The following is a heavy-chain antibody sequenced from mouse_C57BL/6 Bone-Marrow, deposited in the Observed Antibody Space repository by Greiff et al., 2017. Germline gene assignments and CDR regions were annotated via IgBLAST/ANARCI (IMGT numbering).Heavy chain of an antibody. CDR1: GFTFSSYA. CDR2: ISDGGSYT. Sequence: EVKLVESGGGLVKPGGSLKLSCAASGFTFSSYAMSWVRQTPEQSLEWVATISDGGSYTYYPDNVKGRFTISRDNAKNNLYLQMSHLKSEDTAMYYSARDHYSNANFDYWGQGTTLTVSA. D-gene: IGHD2-5*01. J-gene: IGHJ2*01. V-gene: IGHV5-4*01. CDR3: ARDHYSNANFDY.